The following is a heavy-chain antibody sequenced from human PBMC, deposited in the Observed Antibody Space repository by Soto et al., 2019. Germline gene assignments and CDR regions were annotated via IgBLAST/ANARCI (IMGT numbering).Heavy chain of an antibody. CDR2: IYPGDSDT. Sequence: GESLKISCKGSGYRFISSWIGWVRQMPGKGLEWMGTIYPGDSDTRYSPSFQGQVTISADKSISTAYLQWRSLKAADNAMYFCARGGFGGNPVDYWGQGTHVTVSS. J-gene: IGHJ4*02. CDR1: GYRFISSW. CDR3: ARGGFGGNPVDY. D-gene: IGHD2-15*01. V-gene: IGHV5-51*01.